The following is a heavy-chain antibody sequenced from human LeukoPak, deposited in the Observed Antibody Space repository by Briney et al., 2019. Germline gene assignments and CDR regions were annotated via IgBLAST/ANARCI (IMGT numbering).Heavy chain of an antibody. J-gene: IGHJ4*02. V-gene: IGHV4-31*03. CDR3: AKDRGYYGSGSYPFHY. Sequence: SQTLSLTCTVSGGSISSGGYYWSWIRQHPGKGLEWIGYIYYSGSTYYNPSLKSRVTISVDTSKNQFSLKLSSVTAADTAVYYCAKDRGYYGSGSYPFHYWGQGTLVTVSS. CDR1: GGSISSGGYY. CDR2: IYYSGST. D-gene: IGHD3-10*01.